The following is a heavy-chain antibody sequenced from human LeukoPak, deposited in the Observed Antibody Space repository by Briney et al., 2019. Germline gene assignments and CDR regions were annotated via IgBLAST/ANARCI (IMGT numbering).Heavy chain of an antibody. CDR1: GFTFSSYS. CDR3: ARVLGATLYYFDY. CDR2: ISSSSSTI. Sequence: GGSLRLSCAASGFTFSSYSMNWVRQAPGKGLEWVSYISSSSSTIYYADSVKGRFTISRDNAKNSLYLQMNSLSAEDTAVYYCARVLGATLYYFDYWGQGTLVTVSS. J-gene: IGHJ4*02. V-gene: IGHV3-48*01. D-gene: IGHD1-26*01.